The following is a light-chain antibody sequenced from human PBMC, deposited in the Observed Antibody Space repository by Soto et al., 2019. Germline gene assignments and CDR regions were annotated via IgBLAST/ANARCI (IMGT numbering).Light chain of an antibody. CDR3: AAWDDSLNGYV. Sequence: QAVVTQPPSVSGAPGQRVTISCSGSSSNIRSNTVNWYRQLPGAAPKLLIYSNNQRPSGVPDRFSGSKSGTSASLAISGLQSEDEADFYCAAWDDSLNGYVFATGTKVTVL. CDR1: SSNIRSNT. CDR2: SNN. V-gene: IGLV1-44*01. J-gene: IGLJ1*01.